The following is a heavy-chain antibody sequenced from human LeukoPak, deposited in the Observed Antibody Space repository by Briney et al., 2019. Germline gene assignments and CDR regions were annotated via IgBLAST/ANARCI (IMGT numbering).Heavy chain of an antibody. Sequence: PGGSLRLSCTASGFTFGYHAINWVRQATGRGLEWVGFIRSQAYSGTTEYATSVKDRFTISRDDSKSIAYLQMNSLKTEDTAVYYCTRDIVSISQPYYFDYWGQGTLVTVSS. J-gene: IGHJ4*02. V-gene: IGHV3-49*04. CDR2: IRSQAYSGTT. CDR1: GFTFGYHA. CDR3: TRDIVSISQPYYFDY. D-gene: IGHD2-2*01.